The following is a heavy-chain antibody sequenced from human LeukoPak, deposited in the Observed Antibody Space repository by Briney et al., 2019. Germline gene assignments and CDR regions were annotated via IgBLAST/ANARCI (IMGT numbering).Heavy chain of an antibody. D-gene: IGHD2-2*02. V-gene: IGHV3-30*03. CDR2: ISYDGSNK. CDR3: ARAHPLYCSSTSCYTDYFDY. J-gene: IGHJ4*02. CDR1: GFTFTSFG. Sequence: GGSLRLSCAASGFTFTSFGMHWVRQAPGKGLEWVAVISYDGSNKYYADSVKGRFTISRDNSKNTLYLQMNSLRAEDTAVYYCARAHPLYCSSTSCYTDYFDYWGQGTLVTVSS.